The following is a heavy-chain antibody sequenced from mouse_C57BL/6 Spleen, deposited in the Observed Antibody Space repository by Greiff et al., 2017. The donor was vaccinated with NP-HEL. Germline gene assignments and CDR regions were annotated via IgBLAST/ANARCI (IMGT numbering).Heavy chain of an antibody. CDR3: ARDCERSYFDY. CDR1: GFTFSDYY. J-gene: IGHJ2*01. Sequence: EVQRVESEGGLVQPGSSMKLSCTASGFTFSDYYMAWVRQVPEKGLEWVANINYDGSSTYYLDSLKSRFIISRDNAKNILYLQMSSLKSEDTATYYCARDCERSYFDYWGQGTTLTVSS. CDR2: INYDGSST. V-gene: IGHV5-16*01. D-gene: IGHD1-1*01.